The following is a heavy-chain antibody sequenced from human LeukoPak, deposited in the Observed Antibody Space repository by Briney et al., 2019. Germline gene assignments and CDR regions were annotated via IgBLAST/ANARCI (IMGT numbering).Heavy chain of an antibody. J-gene: IGHJ6*03. Sequence: SETLSLTCTVSGGSISSYYWSWIRQPAGKGLEWIGRIYTSGSTNYNPSLKSRVTMSVDTSKNQFSLKLSSVTAADTAVYYCARTSLRYFDWLLDGYYYYYYMDVWGKGTTVTISS. V-gene: IGHV4-4*07. CDR2: IYTSGST. CDR1: GGSISSYY. D-gene: IGHD3-9*01. CDR3: ARTSLRYFDWLLDGYYYYYYMDV.